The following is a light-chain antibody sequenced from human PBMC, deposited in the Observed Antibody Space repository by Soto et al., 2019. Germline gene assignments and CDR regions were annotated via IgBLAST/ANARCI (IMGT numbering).Light chain of an antibody. CDR3: AAWDDRLIGPV. V-gene: IGLV1-44*01. J-gene: IGLJ1*01. CDR1: SSNIGSNT. CDR2: SNN. Sequence: QSALTQPPSASGTPGQRVTISCSGSSSNIGSNTVNWYQQLPGTAPKLLIYSNNQRPSGVPDRFSGSKSGTSASLAIRGLQSEDEADYYCAAWDDRLIGPVVGTGPKVTVL.